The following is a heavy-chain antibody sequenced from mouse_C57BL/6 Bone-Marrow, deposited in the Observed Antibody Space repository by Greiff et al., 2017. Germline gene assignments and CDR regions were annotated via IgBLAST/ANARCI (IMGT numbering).Heavy chain of an antibody. CDR2: IHPNSGST. CDR1: GYTFTSYW. J-gene: IGHJ2*01. CDR3: ARRSAYDGYYDY. V-gene: IGHV1-64*01. D-gene: IGHD2-3*01. Sequence: VQLQQPGAELVKPGASVKLSCKASGYTFTSYWMHWVKQRPGQGLEWIGMIHPNSGSTKYNEKFKSKATLTVDKSSSTAYMQLSSLTSEDSAVYYCARRSAYDGYYDYWGQGTTLTVSS.